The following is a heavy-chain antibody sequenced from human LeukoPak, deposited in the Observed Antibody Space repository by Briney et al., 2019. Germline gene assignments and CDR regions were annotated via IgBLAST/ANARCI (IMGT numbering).Heavy chain of an antibody. Sequence: SETLSLTCAVYGGSFSGYYWSWIRQLPGKGLEWIGEINHSGSTNYNPSLKSRVTISVDTSKNQFSLKLSSVTAADTAVYYCARRKYYYGSESNYFDYWGQGTLVTVSS. CDR2: INHSGST. CDR1: GGSFSGYY. D-gene: IGHD3-10*01. CDR3: ARRKYYYGSESNYFDY. V-gene: IGHV4-34*01. J-gene: IGHJ4*02.